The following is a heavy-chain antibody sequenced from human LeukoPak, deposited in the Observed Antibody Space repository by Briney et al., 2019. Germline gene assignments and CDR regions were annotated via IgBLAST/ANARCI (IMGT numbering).Heavy chain of an antibody. J-gene: IGHJ4*02. CDR1: GGTFSSYA. CDR2: IIPIFGTA. D-gene: IGHD3-22*01. Sequence: GPQVKVSCKASGGTFSSYAISWVRQAPGQGLEWMGGIIPIFGTANYAQKLQGRVTITTDESTSTAYMELSSLRSEDTAVYYCAAYYYDSSGYYSAFDYWGQGTLVTVSS. V-gene: IGHV1-69*05. CDR3: AAYYYDSSGYYSAFDY.